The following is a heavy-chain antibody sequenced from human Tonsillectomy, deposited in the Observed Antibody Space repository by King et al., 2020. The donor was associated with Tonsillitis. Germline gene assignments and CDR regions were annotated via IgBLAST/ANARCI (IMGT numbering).Heavy chain of an antibody. V-gene: IGHV3-30*04. CDR2: ISYDGNNK. D-gene: IGHD3-16*01. Sequence: QVQLVESGGGVVQPGRSLRLSCAASGFTFSNYPMHWVRQAPGKGLEWVAVISYDGNNKYYADSVKGRFTISRDNSKNTLYLQMNSLRAGDTAVFYCARDGGQIQNGMDVWGQGTTVTVSS. CDR1: GFTFSNYP. CDR3: ARDGGQIQNGMDV. J-gene: IGHJ6*02.